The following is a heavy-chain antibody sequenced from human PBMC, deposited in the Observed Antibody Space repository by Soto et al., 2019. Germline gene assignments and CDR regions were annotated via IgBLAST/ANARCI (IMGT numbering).Heavy chain of an antibody. CDR1: GHSISSGFYY. Sequence: SETLSLTCAVSGHSISSGFYYWGWVRQPPGKGLEWIGYVYYSGTTNYNPSLKSRVTISVDLSKNQFSLRLSSVTTADTALYYCARTTAVPNTLRSRYFFDYWGQGTLVTVSS. D-gene: IGHD4-17*01. CDR2: VYYSGTT. J-gene: IGHJ4*02. CDR3: ARTTAVPNTLRSRYFFDY. V-gene: IGHV4-61*01.